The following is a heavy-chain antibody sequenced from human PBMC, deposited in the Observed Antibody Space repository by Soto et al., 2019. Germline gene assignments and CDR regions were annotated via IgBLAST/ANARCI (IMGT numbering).Heavy chain of an antibody. D-gene: IGHD3-3*01. Sequence: QVQLVQSGAEVKKPGSSVKVSCKASGGTFGNSAINWVRQAPGQGLEWLGGFIPVFRTLTYAQKFQGRVTITADESTSTAYMALGSLTSEDTAVYYCATGVIWIGYFTVDYWGQGTLVTVSS. CDR2: FIPVFRTL. V-gene: IGHV1-69*01. J-gene: IGHJ4*02. CDR3: ATGVIWIGYFTVDY. CDR1: GGTFGNSA.